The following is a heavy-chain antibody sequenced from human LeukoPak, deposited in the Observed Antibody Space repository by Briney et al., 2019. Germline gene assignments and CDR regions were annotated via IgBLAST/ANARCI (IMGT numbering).Heavy chain of an antibody. CDR1: GASISSTSYC. J-gene: IGHJ6*03. CDR2: IHTSGST. Sequence: PSETLSLTCTVSGASISSTSYCWGWIRQPAGKGLEWIGHIHTSGSTNYNPSLKSRVTISVDTSKNQFSLKLSSVTAADTAVYYCARDPGTMLRGSWRGYDGNYYYMDVWGKGTTVTISS. V-gene: IGHV4-61*09. CDR3: ARDPGTMLRGSWRGYDGNYYYMDV. D-gene: IGHD3-10*01.